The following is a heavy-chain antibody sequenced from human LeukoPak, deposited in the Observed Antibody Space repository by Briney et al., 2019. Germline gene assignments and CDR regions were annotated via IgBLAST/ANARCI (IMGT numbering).Heavy chain of an antibody. Sequence: GGSLRLSCATSGFTFSSYAMSWVRQAPGKGLEWVSTISPSGGVTFYSDSVRGRFTISRDYSKDTLFLQMNSLRAEDTALYYCAKAHVPTMIRGVVSSDWGQGTLVTVSS. CDR1: GFTFSSYA. CDR2: ISPSGGVT. CDR3: AKAHVPTMIRGVVSSD. J-gene: IGHJ4*02. V-gene: IGHV3-23*01. D-gene: IGHD3-10*01.